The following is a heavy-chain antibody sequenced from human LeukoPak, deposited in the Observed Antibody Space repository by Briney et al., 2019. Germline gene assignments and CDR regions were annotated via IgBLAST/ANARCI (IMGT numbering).Heavy chain of an antibody. CDR3: ARPGSGNYFDY. CDR1: GGSFSGYY. CDR2: INHSGST. Sequence: SETLSLTCAVYGGSFSGYYWSWIRQPPGKGLEWIGEINHSGSTNYNPSLKSRVTISVDTSKNQFSLKLSSVTAADTAVYYCARPGSGNYFDYWGQGTLVTVSS. V-gene: IGHV4-34*01. J-gene: IGHJ4*02. D-gene: IGHD2-15*01.